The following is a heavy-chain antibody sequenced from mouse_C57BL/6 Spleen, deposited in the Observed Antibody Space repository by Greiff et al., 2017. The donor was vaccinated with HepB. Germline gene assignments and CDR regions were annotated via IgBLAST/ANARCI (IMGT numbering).Heavy chain of an antibody. J-gene: IGHJ3*01. Sequence: EVKLVESGGGLVKPGGSLKLSCAASGFTFSDYGMHWVRQAPEKGLEWVAYISSGSSTIYYADTVKGRFTISRDNAKNTLFLQMTSLRSEDTAMYYCARDGSSFREAWFAYWGQGTLVTVSA. CDR2: ISSGSSTI. D-gene: IGHD1-1*01. CDR1: GFTFSDYG. V-gene: IGHV5-17*01. CDR3: ARDGSSFREAWFAY.